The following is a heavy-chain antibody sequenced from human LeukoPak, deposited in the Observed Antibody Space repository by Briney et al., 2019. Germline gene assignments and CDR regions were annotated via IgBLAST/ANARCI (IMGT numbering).Heavy chain of an antibody. V-gene: IGHV1-18*01. J-gene: IGHJ5*02. CDR1: GYTFTSYG. Sequence: RASVKVSCKASGYTFTSYGISWVRQAPGQGLEWMGWISAYNGNTNYAQKLQGRVTMTTDTSTSTAYMELRSLRSDDTAVYYCTRSITIFGVVIIWDQFDPWGQGTLVTVSS. D-gene: IGHD3-3*01. CDR3: TRSITIFGVVIIWDQFDP. CDR2: ISAYNGNT.